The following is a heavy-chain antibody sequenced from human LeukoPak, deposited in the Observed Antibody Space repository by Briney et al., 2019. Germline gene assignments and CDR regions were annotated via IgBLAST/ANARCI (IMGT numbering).Heavy chain of an antibody. J-gene: IGHJ5*02. Sequence: SETLSLTCAVYGGSFSGYYWSWIRQPPGKGLEWIGKINHSGSTNYNPSLKSRVTISVDTSKNQFSLKLSSVTPEDTAVYYCAANWNYEKGFDPWGQGTLVTVSS. D-gene: IGHD1-7*01. V-gene: IGHV4-34*01. CDR3: AANWNYEKGFDP. CDR2: INHSGST. CDR1: GGSFSGYY.